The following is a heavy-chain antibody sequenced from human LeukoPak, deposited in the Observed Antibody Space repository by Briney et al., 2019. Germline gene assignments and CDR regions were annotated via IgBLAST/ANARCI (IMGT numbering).Heavy chain of an antibody. Sequence: SETLSLTCAVSGYSISSGYYWGWIRQPPGKGLEWTGSIYHSGSTYYNPSLKSRVTISVDTSKNQFSLKLSSVTAADTAVYYCARPRNDYDYVWGSYRANDAFDIWGQGTMVTVSS. D-gene: IGHD3-16*02. CDR3: ARPRNDYDYVWGSYRANDAFDI. J-gene: IGHJ3*02. V-gene: IGHV4-38-2*01. CDR1: GYSISSGYY. CDR2: IYHSGST.